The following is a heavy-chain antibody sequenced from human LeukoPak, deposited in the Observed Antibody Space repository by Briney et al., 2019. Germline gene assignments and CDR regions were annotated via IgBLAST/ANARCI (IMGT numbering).Heavy chain of an antibody. V-gene: IGHV3-30*04. Sequence: GGSLRLSCAASGFTFSSYAMHWVRQAPGKGLEWVATISYDGSNKYYADSVKGRFTISRDNSKNTLYLQINSLRAEDTAVYYCARALGIDDYWGQGTLVTVSS. J-gene: IGHJ4*02. CDR1: GFTFSSYA. CDR3: ARALGIDDY. D-gene: IGHD3-10*01. CDR2: ISYDGSNK.